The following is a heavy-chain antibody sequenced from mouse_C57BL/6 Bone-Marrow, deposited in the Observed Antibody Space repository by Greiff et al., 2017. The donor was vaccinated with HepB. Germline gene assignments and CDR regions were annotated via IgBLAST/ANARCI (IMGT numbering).Heavy chain of an antibody. CDR2: IYPGDGDT. J-gene: IGHJ4*01. V-gene: IGHV1-82*01. D-gene: IGHD1-1*01. CDR3: ARRGSPFYYAMDY. Sequence: QVQLKQSGPELVKPGASVKISCKASGYAFSSSWMNWVKQRPGKGLEWIGRIYPGDGDTNYNGKFKGKATLTADKSSSTAYMQLSSLTSEDSAVYFCARRGSPFYYAMDYWGQGTSVTVSS. CDR1: GYAFSSSW.